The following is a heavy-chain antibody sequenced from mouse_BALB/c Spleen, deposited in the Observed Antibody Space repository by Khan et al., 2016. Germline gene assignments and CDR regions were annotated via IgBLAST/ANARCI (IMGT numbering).Heavy chain of an antibody. CDR2: ISYRGST. CDR1: GYSITRDYA. CDR3: ARRDDLYYFDY. V-gene: IGHV3-2*02. Sequence: VQPQESGPGLVKPSQSLSLTCTVTGYSITRDYAWNWIRQFPGNKLEWMGYISYRGSTSYNPSLKSRISITRDPSKNQFFLQLNSVTTEDTATYYCARRDDLYYFDYWGQGTTLTVSS. J-gene: IGHJ2*01. D-gene: IGHD2-4*01.